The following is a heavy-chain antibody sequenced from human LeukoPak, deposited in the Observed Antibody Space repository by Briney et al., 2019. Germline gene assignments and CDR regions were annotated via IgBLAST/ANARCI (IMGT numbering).Heavy chain of an antibody. CDR3: ARAVSTNYYYYYYMDV. D-gene: IGHD2-8*01. CDR2: IFGSGGST. Sequence: GGSLRLSCAASGFTFSSYAMYWVRQAPGKGLEWVSGIFGSGGSTHYADSVKGRFTISRDNSKNTLYLQMNSLRAEDTAVYYCARAVSTNYYYYYYMDVWGKGTTVTVSS. J-gene: IGHJ6*03. V-gene: IGHV3-23*01. CDR1: GFTFSSYA.